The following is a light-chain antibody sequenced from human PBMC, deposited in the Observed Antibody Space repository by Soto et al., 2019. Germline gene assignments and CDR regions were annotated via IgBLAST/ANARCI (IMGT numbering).Light chain of an antibody. CDR2: LAS. J-gene: IGKJ2*01. V-gene: IGKV2-28*01. CDR3: MQALQTPYS. CDR1: QSLLHRNGYSS. Sequence: DIVMTQSPLSLPVSPGEPASISCRSSQSLLHRNGYSSLDWYLQKPGQSPRLLIYLASTRASGVPDKFSASGSGTVFTLKISRVEAEDVGIYYCMQALQTPYSSGQGTKLEI.